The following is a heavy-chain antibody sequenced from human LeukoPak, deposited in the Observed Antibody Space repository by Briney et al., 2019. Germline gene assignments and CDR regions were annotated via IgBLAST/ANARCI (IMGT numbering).Heavy chain of an antibody. CDR1: GFTFSSYS. V-gene: IGHV3-21*01. CDR3: ASRLLGGRDGYNGSY. J-gene: IGHJ4*02. Sequence: GGSLRLSCAASGFTFSSYSMNWVRQAPGKGLEWVSSISSSSSYIYYADSVKGRFTISRDNAKNSLYLQMNSLRAEDTAVYYCASRLLGGRDGYNGSYWGQGTLVTVSS. CDR2: ISSSSSYI. D-gene: IGHD5-24*01.